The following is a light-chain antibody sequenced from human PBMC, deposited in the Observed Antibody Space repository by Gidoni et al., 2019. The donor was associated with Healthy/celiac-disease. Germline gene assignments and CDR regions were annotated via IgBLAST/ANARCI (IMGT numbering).Light chain of an antibody. CDR2: AAS. J-gene: IGKJ1*01. CDR1: LSISSY. Sequence: DIQMTQSPSSLSASVGDRVTNTRRASLSISSYLHWYQQKPGKAPKLLIYAASSMQSGVPSRFSGSGSGTDFTLTISSLQPEDFATYYCQQSYSTPPTFXXXTKVEIK. V-gene: IGKV1-39*01. CDR3: QQSYSTPPT.